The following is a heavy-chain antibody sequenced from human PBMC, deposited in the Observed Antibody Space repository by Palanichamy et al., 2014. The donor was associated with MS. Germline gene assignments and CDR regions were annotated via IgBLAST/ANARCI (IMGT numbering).Heavy chain of an antibody. V-gene: IGHV3-74*03. J-gene: IGHJ6*02. CDR1: GFSLSGSY. Sequence: EVQLVEAGGGLVQPGGSLRLSCGASGFSLSGSYIHWVRQPPGKGLEWVSRISGDGRRATYGDSQKGRFIVSRDNAKNTFYLQIMVLRAGDTAVYYCARENGDFDGMDVWGQGTTVTVSS. CDR3: ARENGDFDGMDV. CDR2: ISGDGRRA.